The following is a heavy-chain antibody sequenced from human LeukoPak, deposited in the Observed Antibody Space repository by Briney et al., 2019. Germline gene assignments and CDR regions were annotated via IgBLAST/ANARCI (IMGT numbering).Heavy chain of an antibody. D-gene: IGHD6-19*01. V-gene: IGHV3-48*04. Sequence: GGSLRLSCAVSGFIFSSYSMNWVRQAPGKGLEWVSYISSSGSTIYYADSVKGRFTISRDNAKNSLYLQMNSLRAEDTAVYYCAKAPRGVAVAGDWGQGTLVTVSS. J-gene: IGHJ4*02. CDR3: AKAPRGVAVAGD. CDR1: GFIFSSYS. CDR2: ISSSGSTI.